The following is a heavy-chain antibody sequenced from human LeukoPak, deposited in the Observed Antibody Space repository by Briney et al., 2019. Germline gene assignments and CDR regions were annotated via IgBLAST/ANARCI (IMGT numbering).Heavy chain of an antibody. CDR1: GYTFTGYY. Sequence: GASVKVSCKASGYTFTGYYMHWVRQAPGQGLEWMGWINPNSGGTNYAQKFQGRVTMTRDTSISTAYMELSRLRSDDTAVYYCARSPQLRYFDWLFMSLGSSGFDYWGQGTLVTVSS. J-gene: IGHJ4*02. CDR3: ARSPQLRYFDWLFMSLGSSGFDY. CDR2: INPNSGGT. V-gene: IGHV1-2*02. D-gene: IGHD3-9*01.